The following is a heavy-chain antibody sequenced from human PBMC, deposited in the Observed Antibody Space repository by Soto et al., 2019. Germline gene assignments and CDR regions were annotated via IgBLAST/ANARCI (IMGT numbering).Heavy chain of an antibody. CDR3: ARDRRTIFGVVIISYYYYGMDV. V-gene: IGHV1-46*01. D-gene: IGHD3-3*01. Sequence: ASVKVSCKASGYTFTSYHMHWVRQAPGQGLEWMGIINPSGGSTSYAQKFQGRVTMTRDTSTSTVYMELSSLRSEDTAVYYCARDRRTIFGVVIISYYYYGMDVWGQGTTVTVSS. J-gene: IGHJ6*02. CDR2: INPSGGST. CDR1: GYTFTSYH.